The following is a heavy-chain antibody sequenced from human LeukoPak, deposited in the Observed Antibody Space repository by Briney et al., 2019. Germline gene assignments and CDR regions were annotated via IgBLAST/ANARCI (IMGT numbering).Heavy chain of an antibody. CDR2: ISNSGKSY. CDR1: GFNFSSYE. CDR3: AKLYRPGYFYYMDV. J-gene: IGHJ6*03. D-gene: IGHD2-2*01. V-gene: IGHV3-48*03. Sequence: PGGSLRLSCAASGFNFSSYEMNWVRQAPGKGLEWDSYISNSGKSYYYADSVKGRFTISRDHAKNSLQPQMNNLRAQDTTLHYCAKLYRPGYFYYMDVWVKGTTVTVSS.